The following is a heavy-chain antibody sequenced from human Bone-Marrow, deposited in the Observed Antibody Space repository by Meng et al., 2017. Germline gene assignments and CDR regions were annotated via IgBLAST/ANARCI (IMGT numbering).Heavy chain of an antibody. CDR2: ISGSGGST. V-gene: IGHV3-23*01. Sequence: GESLKISCAASGFTFSSYAMSWVRQAPGKGLEWVSAISGSGGSTYYADPVKGRFTISRDNSKNTLYLQMNSLRAEDTAVYYCAKEEYSRVTMVRGAFGGGAFDIWGQGTMVTVSS. J-gene: IGHJ3*02. CDR3: AKEEYSRVTMVRGAFGGGAFDI. D-gene: IGHD3-10*01. CDR1: GFTFSSYA.